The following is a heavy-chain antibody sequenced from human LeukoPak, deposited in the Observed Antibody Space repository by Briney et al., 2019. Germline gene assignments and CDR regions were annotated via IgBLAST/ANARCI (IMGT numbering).Heavy chain of an antibody. D-gene: IGHD1-26*01. V-gene: IGHV3-21*01. Sequence: PGGSLRLSCAASGFXFSSYSMNWVRQAPGRGLEWVSDISSSSSYIYYADSVKGRYTISRDNAKNSLYLQMNSLRAEDTAVYYCARVRDEWELPRDDAFDIWGQGTMVTVSS. CDR3: ARVRDEWELPRDDAFDI. J-gene: IGHJ3*02. CDR1: GFXFSSYS. CDR2: ISSSSSYI.